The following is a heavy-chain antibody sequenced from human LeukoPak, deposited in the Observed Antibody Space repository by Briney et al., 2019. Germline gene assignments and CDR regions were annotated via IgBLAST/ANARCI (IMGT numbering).Heavy chain of an antibody. J-gene: IGHJ6*03. Sequence: GGSLRLSCAASGFTFSRYWMSWVRQAPGKGLEWVANINEDGSEKIHVDFVKGRFTISRDNAKNSLYLQMNSLRGEDRAVYYCARQRYMDVWGKGTTVTVSS. CDR3: ARQRYMDV. CDR1: GFTFSRYW. CDR2: INEDGSEK. V-gene: IGHV3-7*01.